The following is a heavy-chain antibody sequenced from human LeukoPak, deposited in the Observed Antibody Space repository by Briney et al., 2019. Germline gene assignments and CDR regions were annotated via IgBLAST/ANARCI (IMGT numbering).Heavy chain of an antibody. J-gene: IGHJ5*02. CDR3: AKDCRFDP. Sequence: SGGSLRLSCAASGFTFNNYAMTWVRQAPGKGLEWVSVVSGSGDNTNYADSVKGRFTISRDNSKNVLYLQMDSLRVEDTAVYYCAKDCRFDPWGQGTLLTVS. V-gene: IGHV3-23*01. CDR2: VSGSGDNT. CDR1: GFTFNNYA.